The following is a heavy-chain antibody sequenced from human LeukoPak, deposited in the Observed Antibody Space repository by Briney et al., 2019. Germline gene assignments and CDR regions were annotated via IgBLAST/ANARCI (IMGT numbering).Heavy chain of an antibody. D-gene: IGHD6-19*01. J-gene: IGHJ4*02. CDR3: ARGAVAGTTETYYFDY. CDR1: GFSFSRHS. Sequence: GGSLRLSCAASGFSFSRHSMNWVRQAPGKGLEWVSYISSSSSTIYYADSVKGRFTISRDNAKNSLYLQMNSLSAEDTAVYYCARGAVAGTTETYYFDYWGQGTLVTVSS. V-gene: IGHV3-48*01. CDR2: ISSSSSTI.